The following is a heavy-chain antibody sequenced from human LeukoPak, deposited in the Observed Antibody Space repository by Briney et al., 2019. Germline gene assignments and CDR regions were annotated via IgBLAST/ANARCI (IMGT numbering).Heavy chain of an antibody. V-gene: IGHV3-30*03. CDR1: GFTFGTYG. CDR3: TTDVAHMVRGVINY. CDR2: ISYDGRSK. Sequence: PGGSLRLSCATSGFTFGTYGMHWVRQAPGKGPEWVAVISYDGRSKFYVDSVKGRFTISRDNSENTLYLQMNSLKTEDTAVYYCTTDVAHMVRGVINYWGQGTLVTVSS. D-gene: IGHD3-10*01. J-gene: IGHJ4*02.